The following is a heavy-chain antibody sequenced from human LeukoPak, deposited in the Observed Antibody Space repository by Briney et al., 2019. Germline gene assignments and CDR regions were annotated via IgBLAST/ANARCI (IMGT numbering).Heavy chain of an antibody. J-gene: IGHJ4*02. Sequence: GRSLRLSCAASGFTFSSYAMTWVRQAPGKGLEWVSAISGSGDNTYYADSVKGRFTISRDNSKNTLYLQMNSLRAEDTAVYYCAKIWFGELSSFDYWGQGTLVTVSS. V-gene: IGHV3-23*01. D-gene: IGHD3-10*01. CDR1: GFTFSSYA. CDR3: AKIWFGELSSFDY. CDR2: ISGSGDNT.